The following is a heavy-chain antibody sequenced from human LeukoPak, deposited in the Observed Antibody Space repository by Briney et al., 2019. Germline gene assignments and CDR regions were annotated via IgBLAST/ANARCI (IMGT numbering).Heavy chain of an antibody. CDR3: ARDPSVSWPYVYYYMDV. CDR1: GFTFRNHG. V-gene: IGHV3-30*02. D-gene: IGHD6-13*01. CDR2: IRYDGSNE. Sequence: GGSLRLSCAASGFTFRNHGMHWVRQAPGKGMEWVAFIRYDGSNEDFADSVKGRFAISRDNSKNTVYLQMNSLKVEDTAVYYCARDPSVSWPYVYYYMDVWGQGTTVTISS. J-gene: IGHJ6*03.